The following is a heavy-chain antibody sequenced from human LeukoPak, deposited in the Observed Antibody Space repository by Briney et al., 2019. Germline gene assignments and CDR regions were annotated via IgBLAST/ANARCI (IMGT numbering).Heavy chain of an antibody. V-gene: IGHV3-15*01. CDR3: AAGSGAPGY. D-gene: IGHD3-10*01. CDR1: GFSFRKAW. Sequence: GGSLRLSCAASGFSFRKAWMNWVRQAPGKGLEWVGRIKNRTEGGTTDYAAPVKGRFTISRDDSRNMVFLHMNSLNTGDTAVYFCAAGSGAPGYWGRGTLVTVSS. CDR2: IKNRTEGGTT. J-gene: IGHJ4*02.